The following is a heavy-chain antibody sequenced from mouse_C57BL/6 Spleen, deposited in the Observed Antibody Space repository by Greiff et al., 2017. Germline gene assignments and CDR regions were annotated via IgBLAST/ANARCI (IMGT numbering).Heavy chain of an antibody. D-gene: IGHD1-1*01. J-gene: IGHJ1*03. Sequence: QVQLQQPGAELVRPGTSVKLSCKASGYTFTSYWMHWVKQRPGQGLEWIGVIDPSDSYTNYNQKFKGKATLTVDTSSSTAYMQLSSLTSEDSAVYYCARSDYGSSLHWYFDVWGTGTTVTVSS. CDR1: GYTFTSYW. V-gene: IGHV1-59*01. CDR3: ARSDYGSSLHWYFDV. CDR2: IDPSDSYT.